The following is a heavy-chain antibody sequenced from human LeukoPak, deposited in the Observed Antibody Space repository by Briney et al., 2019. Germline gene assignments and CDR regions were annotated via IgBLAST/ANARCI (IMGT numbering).Heavy chain of an antibody. J-gene: IGHJ6*03. CDR1: GYTFTSYG. CDR2: ISAYNGNT. CDR3: ARGKRITMIVDYMDV. V-gene: IGHV1-18*01. Sequence: ASVKVSCKASGYTFTSYGISWVRQAPGQGLEWMGWISAYNGNTNYAQELQGRVTMTTDTSTSTAYMELRSLRSDDTAVYYCARGKRITMIVDYMDVWGKGTTVTVSS. D-gene: IGHD3-22*01.